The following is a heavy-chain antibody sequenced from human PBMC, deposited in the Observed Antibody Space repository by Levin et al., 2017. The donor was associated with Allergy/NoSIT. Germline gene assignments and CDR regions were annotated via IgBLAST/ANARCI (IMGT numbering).Heavy chain of an antibody. V-gene: IGHV3-66*01. D-gene: IGHD3-10*01. CDR3: ARDRITMVRGVMRNYFDY. J-gene: IGHJ4*02. CDR1: GFTVSSNY. CDR2: IYSGDNT. Sequence: GGSLRLSCAASGFTVSSNYMSWVRQAPGEGLEWVSVIYSGDNTYYADSVKGRFTISTDNSKNTLYLQMNSLRAEDTAVYYCARDRITMVRGVMRNYFDYWGQGTLVTVSS.